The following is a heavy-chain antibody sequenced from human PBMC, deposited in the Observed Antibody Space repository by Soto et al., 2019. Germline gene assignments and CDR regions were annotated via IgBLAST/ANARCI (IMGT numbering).Heavy chain of an antibody. CDR3: ARFLLWFWP. Sequence: KPSETLSLTCAVSGGSISSGGYSWSWIRQPPGKGLEWIGYIYHSGSTYYNPSLKSRVTISVDRSKNQFSLKLISVTAADKAVYYCARFLLWFWPWGRGTLVTVSS. CDR1: GGSISSGGYS. V-gene: IGHV4-30-2*01. CDR2: IYHSGST. D-gene: IGHD3-10*01. J-gene: IGHJ5*02.